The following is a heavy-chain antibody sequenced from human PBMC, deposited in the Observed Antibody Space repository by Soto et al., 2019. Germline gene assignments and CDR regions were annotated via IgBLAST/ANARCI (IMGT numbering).Heavy chain of an antibody. CDR3: AAYSRGDSPH. D-gene: IGHD2-21*01. J-gene: IGHJ4*02. V-gene: IGHV3-11*01. CDR2: ISGSGNTL. CDR1: DYY. Sequence: DYYMSWIRQAPGKGLEWVSYISGSGNTLYHADSVKGGFTISRDNAKNSLYLQMNSLRVEDPAVYYCAAYSRGDSPHWGQGTLVTVSS.